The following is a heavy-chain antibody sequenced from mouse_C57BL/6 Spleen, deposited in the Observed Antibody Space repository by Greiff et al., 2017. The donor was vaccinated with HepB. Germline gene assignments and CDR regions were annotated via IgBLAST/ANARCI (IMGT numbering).Heavy chain of an antibody. J-gene: IGHJ1*03. Sequence: DVKLQESGPGLVKPSQSLSLTCSVTGYSITSGYYWNWIRQFPGNKLEWMGYISYDGSNNYNPSLKNRISITRDTSKNQFFLKLNSVTNEDTATYYCARYLYYDPYWYFDVWGTGTTVTVSS. CDR2: ISYDGSN. CDR3: ARYLYYDPYWYFDV. CDR1: GYSITSGYY. V-gene: IGHV3-6*01. D-gene: IGHD2-4*01.